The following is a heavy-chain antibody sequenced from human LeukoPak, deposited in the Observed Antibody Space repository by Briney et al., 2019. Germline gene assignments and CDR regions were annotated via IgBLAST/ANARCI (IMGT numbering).Heavy chain of an antibody. V-gene: IGHV3-48*01. CDR3: ARDGWFGDYNWFDP. Sequence: QPGGSLRLSCAASGFTFSSYSMNWVRQAPGKGLEWVSYISSSSSTIYYADSVKGRFTISRDNAKNSLNLQMNSLRVDDTAMYYCARDGWFGDYNWFDPWGQGTLVTVSS. CDR2: ISSSSSTI. D-gene: IGHD3-10*01. J-gene: IGHJ5*02. CDR1: GFTFSSYS.